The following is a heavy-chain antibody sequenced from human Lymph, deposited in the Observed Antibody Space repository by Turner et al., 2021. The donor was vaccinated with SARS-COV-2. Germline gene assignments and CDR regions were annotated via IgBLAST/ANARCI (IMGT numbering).Heavy chain of an antibody. J-gene: IGHJ4*02. Sequence: QVQLQDSGPGLVKPSQTLSLTCTVSGGSISSGGYYWSWIRQHPGKGLEWIGYIYYSGSTYYNPSLKSRVTISVDTSKNQFSLKLSSVTAADTAVYYCARARTAGTNYPGDFDYWGQGTLVTVSS. D-gene: IGHD1-1*01. CDR1: GGSISSGGYY. CDR2: IYYSGST. CDR3: ARARTAGTNYPGDFDY. V-gene: IGHV4-31*03.